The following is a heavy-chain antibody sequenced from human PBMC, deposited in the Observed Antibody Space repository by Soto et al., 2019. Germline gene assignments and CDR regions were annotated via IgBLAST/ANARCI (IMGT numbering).Heavy chain of an antibody. Sequence: GESLKISCKGSGYSFTSYRIGWVRQMPGKGLEWMGIIYPGDSDTRYSPSFQGQVTISADKSISTAYLQWSSLKASDTAMYYCARFGRGMGVLDIVVVPAAVSYYYYGMDVWGQGTTVTVSS. CDR1: GYSFTSYR. CDR2: IYPGDSDT. J-gene: IGHJ6*02. V-gene: IGHV5-51*01. D-gene: IGHD2-2*03. CDR3: ARFGRGMGVLDIVVVPAAVSYYYYGMDV.